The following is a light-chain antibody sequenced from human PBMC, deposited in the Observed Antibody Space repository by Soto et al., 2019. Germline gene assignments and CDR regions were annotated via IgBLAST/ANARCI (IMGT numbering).Light chain of an antibody. CDR3: QQANHFPLT. Sequence: DIQMTQSPSSVSASIGDSVTITCRASQNIATWLAWYQQKPGKAPKYLIYGASNLLGGVPSRFSGSGSGTDCTLTITHLHAEDIASDYCQQANHFPLTLGGWTRVDIK. CDR1: QNIATW. CDR2: GAS. V-gene: IGKV1-12*01. J-gene: IGKJ4*01.